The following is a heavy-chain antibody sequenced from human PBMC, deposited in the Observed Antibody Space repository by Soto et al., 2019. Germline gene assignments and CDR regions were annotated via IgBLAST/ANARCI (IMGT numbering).Heavy chain of an antibody. CDR2: INRDGSST. CDR3: TKVAYGDGGVFDY. D-gene: IGHD4-17*01. Sequence: EVQLVESGGGLVQPGGSLRLSCAASGVTFSSYWMHWVRQAPGKGLVWVSRINRDGSSTSYADSVKGRFTISRDNAKNRLYPQMNSLRAEDTPVYYRTKVAYGDGGVFDYWGQGTLLTVSS. V-gene: IGHV3-74*01. J-gene: IGHJ4*02. CDR1: GVTFSSYW.